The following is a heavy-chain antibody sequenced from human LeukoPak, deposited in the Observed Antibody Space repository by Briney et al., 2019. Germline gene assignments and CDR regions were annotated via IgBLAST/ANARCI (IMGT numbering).Heavy chain of an antibody. Sequence: SETLSLTCTVSGGSISSYYWSWIRQPPGKGLEWIGYTYYSGSTNYNPSLKSRVTISVDTSKNQFSLKLSSVTAADTAVYYCARTYYYDSSGYTCAFDIWGQGTMVTVSS. CDR1: GGSISSYY. CDR2: TYYSGST. D-gene: IGHD3-22*01. CDR3: ARTYYYDSSGYTCAFDI. V-gene: IGHV4-59*08. J-gene: IGHJ3*02.